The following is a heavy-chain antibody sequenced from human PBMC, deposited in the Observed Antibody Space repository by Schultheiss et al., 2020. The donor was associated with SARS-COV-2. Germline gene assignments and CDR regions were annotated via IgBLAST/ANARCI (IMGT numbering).Heavy chain of an antibody. V-gene: IGHV4-61*02. Sequence: SETLSLTCTVSGVSVSSGTYFWNWIRQPAGKELEWIGRVSTIGSTLYNSSLKSRVTISLDTSKNQFILNLNSVTAADTAVYYCTRRNDYGAGWGQGTLVTVSS. CDR2: VSTIGST. CDR1: GVSVSSGTYF. CDR3: TRRNDYGAG. D-gene: IGHD4-17*01. J-gene: IGHJ1*01.